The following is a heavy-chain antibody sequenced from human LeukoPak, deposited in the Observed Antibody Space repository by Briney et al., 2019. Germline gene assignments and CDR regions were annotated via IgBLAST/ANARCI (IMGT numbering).Heavy chain of an antibody. V-gene: IGHV1-2*02. CDR1: GYTFTGYY. Sequence: ASVKVSCKASGYTFTGYYIHWVRQAPGQGLEWMGWINPNSGGTNSAQKFQGRVTMTRDTSISTAYMELGTLRSDDTAVYYCATNQYGDYTLGDYWGQGTLVSVSS. CDR2: INPNSGGT. D-gene: IGHD4-17*01. CDR3: ATNQYGDYTLGDY. J-gene: IGHJ4*02.